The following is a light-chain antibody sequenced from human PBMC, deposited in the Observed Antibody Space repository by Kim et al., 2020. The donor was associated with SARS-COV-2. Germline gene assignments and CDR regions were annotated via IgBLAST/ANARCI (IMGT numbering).Light chain of an antibody. Sequence: LSPGERATLSCRASQSVDSTFLAWYQHKPGQAPRLLIYAGSSRATDIPDRFTGGGSGTDFTLTITKLEPEDFAFYYCHQYRSSPYTFGQGTKLEI. CDR2: AGS. J-gene: IGKJ2*01. V-gene: IGKV3-20*01. CDR1: QSVDSTF. CDR3: HQYRSSPYT.